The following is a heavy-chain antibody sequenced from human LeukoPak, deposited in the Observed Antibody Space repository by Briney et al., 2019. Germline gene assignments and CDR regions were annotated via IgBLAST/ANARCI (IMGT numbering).Heavy chain of an antibody. Sequence: PGGSLRLSCAASGITFSSHAMSWVRQAPGKGLEWVSAISGSGGSTDYADSVKGRFTISRDNSKNTLYLQMNSLRAEDTAVYYCARVPAMSGSYYFDYWGQGTLVTVSS. CDR2: ISGSGGST. CDR3: ARVPAMSGSYYFDY. D-gene: IGHD1-26*01. V-gene: IGHV3-23*01. J-gene: IGHJ4*02. CDR1: GITFSSHA.